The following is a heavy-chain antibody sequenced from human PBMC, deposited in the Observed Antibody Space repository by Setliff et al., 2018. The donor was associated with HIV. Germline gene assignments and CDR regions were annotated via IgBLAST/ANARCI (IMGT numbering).Heavy chain of an antibody. CDR3: VRAGYCSSASWYFY. CDR1: GASVSSSSNY. V-gene: IGHV4-39*02. Sequence: PSETLSLTCNVSGASVSSSSNYWGWIRQPPGKGLEWIGSIYYSGNTYYNPSLNSRVTISVDTSKNHFSLKLTSVTAADTAVYYCVRAGYCSSASWYFYWGQGTQVTVS. CDR2: IYYSGNT. D-gene: IGHD2-2*01. J-gene: IGHJ4*02.